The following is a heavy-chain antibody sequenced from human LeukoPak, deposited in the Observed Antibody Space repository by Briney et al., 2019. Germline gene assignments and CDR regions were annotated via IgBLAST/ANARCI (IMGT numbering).Heavy chain of an antibody. J-gene: IGHJ6*03. V-gene: IGHV3-66*01. CDR1: GFTFSNAW. CDR2: IYSGGGT. D-gene: IGHD1-1*01. Sequence: GGSLRLSCAASGFTFSNAWMSWVRQAPGKGLEWVSVIYSGGGTYYADSVKDRFTISRDNSKNTLYLQMNSLRAEDTAVYYCARIPSGTTGTTFYYFYYMDVWGKGTTVTISS. CDR3: ARIPSGTTGTTFYYFYYMDV.